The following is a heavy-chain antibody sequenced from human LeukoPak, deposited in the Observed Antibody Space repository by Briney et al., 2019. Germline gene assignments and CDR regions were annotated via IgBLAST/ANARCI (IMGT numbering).Heavy chain of an antibody. CDR2: IYYSGST. CDR1: GGSISSYY. CDR3: ARDRGDFWSGYYILDY. D-gene: IGHD3-3*01. V-gene: IGHV4-59*01. J-gene: IGHJ4*02. Sequence: SETLSLTCTASGGSISSYYWSWIRQPPGKGLECIGYIYYSGSTNYNPSLKSRVTISVDTSKNQFSLKLSSVTAADTAVYYCARDRGDFWSGYYILDYWGQGTLVTVSS.